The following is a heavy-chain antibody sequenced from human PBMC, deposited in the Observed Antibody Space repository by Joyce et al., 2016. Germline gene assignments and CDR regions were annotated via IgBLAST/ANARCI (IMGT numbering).Heavy chain of an antibody. CDR1: GGAFSRHS. Sequence: QVQLVQSGAEVRQPGSSVRLSCKASGGAFSRHSISWVRQAPGQGLEWMVGITPVFGPATYAPKFQGRVTITVDESTGTAYMELNRLRSEDTAMYYCARESADSSGYYYGLYWGQGALVTVSS. CDR3: ARESADSSGYYYGLY. CDR2: ITPVFGPA. D-gene: IGHD3-22*01. V-gene: IGHV1-69*12. J-gene: IGHJ4*02.